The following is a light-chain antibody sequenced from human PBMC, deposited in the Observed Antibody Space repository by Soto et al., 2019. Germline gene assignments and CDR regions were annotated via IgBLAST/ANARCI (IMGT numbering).Light chain of an antibody. Sequence: EIVLTQSPATLSLSPGERATLSCRASQSVSSNLAWYQQRPGQAPRLLIYDAFSRDTGIPVRFSGSGSGTDFTLTISSLAPEDFAVYYCQQRGSWPLTFGGGTKVESK. CDR3: QQRGSWPLT. CDR1: QSVSSN. J-gene: IGKJ4*01. V-gene: IGKV3-11*01. CDR2: DAF.